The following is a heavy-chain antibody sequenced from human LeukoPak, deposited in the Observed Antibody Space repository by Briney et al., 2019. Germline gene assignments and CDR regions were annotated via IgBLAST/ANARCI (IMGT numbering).Heavy chain of an antibody. CDR1: SGSISTSNYY. V-gene: IGHV4-61*01. Sequence: SETLSLTCTVSSGSISTSNYYWSWIRQPPGKGLEWIGYIYYSGSTNYNPSLKSRVTISVDTSKNQFSLKLSSVTPADTAMYYCAVYNWPNWFDPWGQGTLVTVSS. CDR3: AVYNWPNWFDP. CDR2: IYYSGST. J-gene: IGHJ5*02. D-gene: IGHD1-20*01.